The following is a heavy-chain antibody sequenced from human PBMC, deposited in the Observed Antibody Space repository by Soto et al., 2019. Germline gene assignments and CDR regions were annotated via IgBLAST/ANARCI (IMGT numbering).Heavy chain of an antibody. Sequence: QVQLVQSGAEVKKPGSSVKVSCKASGGTFSNYAISWVRQAPGQGLEWMGGSITIFGTANYAQKFQGRVTITADKSTSTASMELSSLRSEDTAVYYCARVEDSSSFPYYCDYGMDVCGQGTTVPVSS. CDR2: SITIFGTA. D-gene: IGHD6-6*01. CDR1: GGTFSNYA. CDR3: ARVEDSSSFPYYCDYGMDV. J-gene: IGHJ6*02. V-gene: IGHV1-69*06.